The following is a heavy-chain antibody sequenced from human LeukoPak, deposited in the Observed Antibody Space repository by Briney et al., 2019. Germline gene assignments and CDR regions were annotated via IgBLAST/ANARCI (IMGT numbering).Heavy chain of an antibody. CDR1: GASISSGGYS. CDR3: ARTYGSGSYGGVGLDP. V-gene: IGHV4-30-2*01. Sequence: SETLSLTCDVSGASISSGGYSRTWIRQPAGKGLEWIGYIFHSGITYYNPSLKSRVTMSVDRSKNRFSLKLSSVTAADTAVYYCARTYGSGSYGGVGLDPWGQGTLVTVSS. CDR2: IFHSGIT. J-gene: IGHJ5*02. D-gene: IGHD3-10*01.